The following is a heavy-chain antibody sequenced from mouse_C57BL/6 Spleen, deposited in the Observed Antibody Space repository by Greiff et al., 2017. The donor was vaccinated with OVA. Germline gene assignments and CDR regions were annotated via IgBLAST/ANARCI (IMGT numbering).Heavy chain of an antibody. CDR2: ISYDGSN. J-gene: IGHJ2*01. Sequence: VQLQQSGPGLVKPSQSLSLTCSVTGYSITSGYYWNWIRQFPGNKLEWMGYISYDGSNNYNPSLKNRISITRDTSKNQFFLKLNSVTTEDTATYYCARGGSYFYFDYWGQGTTLTVSS. D-gene: IGHD1-1*02. CDR3: ARGGSYFYFDY. V-gene: IGHV3-6*01. CDR1: GYSITSGYY.